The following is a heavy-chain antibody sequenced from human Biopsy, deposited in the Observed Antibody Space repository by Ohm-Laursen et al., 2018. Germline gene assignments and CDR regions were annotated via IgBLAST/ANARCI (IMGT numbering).Heavy chain of an antibody. CDR3: ARAGVGSDGTDSYYYGMDV. CDR1: GNTFATYH. V-gene: IGHV1-46*01. D-gene: IGHD5-24*01. CDR2: ISPSGATT. J-gene: IGHJ6*02. Sequence: GASVTVSCKVSGNTFATYHIHWVRQAPGQGLEWMGVISPSGATTSFSQKFQGRITMTRDTSTGTVYMDLNSLGSEDTAVYYCARAGVGSDGTDSYYYGMDVWGPGTTVTVSS.